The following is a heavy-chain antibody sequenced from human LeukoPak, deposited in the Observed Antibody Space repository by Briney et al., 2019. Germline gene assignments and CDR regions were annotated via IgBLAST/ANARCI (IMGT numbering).Heavy chain of an antibody. Sequence: ASVKVSCKASGYTFTGYYMHWVRQAPGQGLEWMGRINPNSGGTNYAQKFQGRVTMTRDTSISTAYMELSRLRSDDTAVYYCASPYYDFWSGSGDWGQGTLVTVSS. J-gene: IGHJ4*02. V-gene: IGHV1-2*06. D-gene: IGHD3-3*01. CDR1: GYTFTGYY. CDR3: ASPYYDFWSGSGD. CDR2: INPNSGGT.